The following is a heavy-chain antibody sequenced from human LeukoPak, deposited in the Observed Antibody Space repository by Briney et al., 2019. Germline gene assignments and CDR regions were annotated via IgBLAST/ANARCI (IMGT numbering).Heavy chain of an antibody. J-gene: IGHJ4*02. V-gene: IGHV1-2*02. CDR3: ARGMGGSYGNYFDY. Sequence: ASVKVSCKASGYTFTGYYMHWVRQAPGQGLEWMGWINPNSGGTNYAQKFQGRVTITRNTSISTAYMELSSLRSEDTAVYYCARGMGGSYGNYFDYWGQGTLVTVSS. CDR2: INPNSGGT. D-gene: IGHD1-26*01. CDR1: GYTFTGYY.